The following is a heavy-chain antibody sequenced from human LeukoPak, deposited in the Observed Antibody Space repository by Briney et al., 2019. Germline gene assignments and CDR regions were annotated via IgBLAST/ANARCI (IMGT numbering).Heavy chain of an antibody. CDR1: GGSISSGGYF. J-gene: IGHJ4*02. CDR2: ISNSGST. CDR3: ARADNWNAFEY. D-gene: IGHD1-1*01. Sequence: SETLSLTCTVSGGSISSGGYFWSWVRQHPGKGLEWIGYISNSGSTSYNPSLKSRVTLSVDTSKNQFSLKLSSVTAADTAVYYCARADNWNAFEYWGQGILVPVSS. V-gene: IGHV4-31*03.